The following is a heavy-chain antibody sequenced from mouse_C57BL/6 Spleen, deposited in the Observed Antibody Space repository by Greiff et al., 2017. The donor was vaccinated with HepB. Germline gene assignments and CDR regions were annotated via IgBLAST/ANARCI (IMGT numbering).Heavy chain of an antibody. J-gene: IGHJ2*01. CDR1: GYTFTDYY. D-gene: IGHD1-1*01. V-gene: IGHV1-76*01. CDR2: IYPGSGNT. Sequence: QVQLQQSGAELVRPGASVKLSCKASGYTFTDYYINWVKQRPGQGLEWIARIYPGSGNTYYNEKFKGKATLTAEKSSSTAYMQLSSLTSEDSAVYFCASSYYYGSRNYWGQGTTLTVSS. CDR3: ASSYYYGSRNY.